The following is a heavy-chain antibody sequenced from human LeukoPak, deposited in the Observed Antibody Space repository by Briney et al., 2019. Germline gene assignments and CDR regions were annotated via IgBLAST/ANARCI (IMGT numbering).Heavy chain of an antibody. V-gene: IGHV4-4*07. CDR1: GGSISSYY. Sequence: SETLSLTCTVSGGSISSYYWSWIRQPAGKGLEWIGRIYTSGSTNYNPSLKSRVTMSVDTSKNQFSLKLSSVTAADTAVYYCARGGIVGATLTYYYYYYMDVWGKGTTVTVSS. CDR3: ARGGIVGATLTYYYYYYMDV. J-gene: IGHJ6*03. CDR2: IYTSGST. D-gene: IGHD1-26*01.